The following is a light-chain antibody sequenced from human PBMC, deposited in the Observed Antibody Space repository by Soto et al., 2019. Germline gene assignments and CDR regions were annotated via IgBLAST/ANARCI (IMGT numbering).Light chain of an antibody. CDR2: DVG. J-gene: IGLJ1*01. CDR1: SSDIGGYNY. V-gene: IGLV2-14*01. CDR3: SSYTSSSTYV. Sequence: QSALTQPASVSGSPGQSITISCTGTSSDIGGYNYVSWYQQHPGKAPKLMIYDVGNRPSGVSNRFSGSKSGNTASLTISGLQAEDEADYYCSSYTSSSTYVFAAGTKLTVL.